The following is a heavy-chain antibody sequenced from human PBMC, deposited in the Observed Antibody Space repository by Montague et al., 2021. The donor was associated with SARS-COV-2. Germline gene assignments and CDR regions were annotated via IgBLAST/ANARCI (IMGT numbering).Heavy chain of an antibody. Sequence: SETLSLTCAVHGGSFSTYSWNWIRQPPGKGLEWIGEIHHGGSTNYNPSLKSRVTISADTSKHQFSLNLTSVAAADTAVYYCARLGDGVVPSPILGVGPYYSYYYMDVWGKGTTVTVSS. J-gene: IGHJ6*03. CDR3: ARLGDGVVPSPILGVGPYYSYYYMDV. V-gene: IGHV4-34*01. D-gene: IGHD3-10*01. CDR1: GGSFSTYS. CDR2: IHHGGST.